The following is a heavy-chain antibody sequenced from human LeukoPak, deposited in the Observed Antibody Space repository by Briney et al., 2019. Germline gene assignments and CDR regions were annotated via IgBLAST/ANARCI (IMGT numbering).Heavy chain of an antibody. V-gene: IGHV3-13*01. CDR1: GFTFSSYD. D-gene: IGHD3-10*01. CDR3: ARSEYYYGSGSLDAFDI. J-gene: IGHJ3*02. CDR2: IGTAGDT. Sequence: GGSLRLSCAASGFTFSSYDMHWVRQATGKGLEWVSAIGTAGDTYYPGSVKGRFTISRENAKNSLYLQMNSLRAGDTAVYYCARSEYYYGSGSLDAFDIWGQGTMVTVSS.